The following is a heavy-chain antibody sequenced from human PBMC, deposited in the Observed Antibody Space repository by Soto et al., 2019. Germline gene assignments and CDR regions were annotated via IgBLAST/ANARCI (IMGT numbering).Heavy chain of an antibody. CDR3: ARGSYCGGDCYDC. D-gene: IGHD2-21*01. Sequence: ASVKVSCKASGYTFATYYMHWVRQAPGQGLEWMGIINPSGVITSYAQKFQDRVTMTRDTSTSTLYMELTSLRSEYTAVYYCARGSYCGGDCYDCWGQGTLVTVSS. V-gene: IGHV1-46*03. CDR2: INPSGVIT. CDR1: GYTFATYY. J-gene: IGHJ4*02.